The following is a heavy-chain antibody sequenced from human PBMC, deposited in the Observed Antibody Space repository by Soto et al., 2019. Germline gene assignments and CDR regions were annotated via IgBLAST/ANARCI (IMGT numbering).Heavy chain of an antibody. D-gene: IGHD5-18*01. CDR2: ISGSGGST. Sequence: GSLRLSCAASGFTFSSYAMSWVRQAPGKGLEWVSAISGSGGSTYYADSVKGRFTISRDNSKNTLYLQMNSLSAEDTAVDYCARQGEYSYGYYYYYMDVWGKVTTVTV. J-gene: IGHJ6*03. CDR3: ARQGEYSYGYYYYYMDV. V-gene: IGHV3-23*01. CDR1: GFTFSSYA.